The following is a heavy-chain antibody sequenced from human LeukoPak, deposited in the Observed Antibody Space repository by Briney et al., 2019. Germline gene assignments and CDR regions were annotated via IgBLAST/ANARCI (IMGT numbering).Heavy chain of an antibody. J-gene: IGHJ4*02. D-gene: IGHD6-13*01. CDR2: INSDGTIT. V-gene: IGHV3-74*01. Sequence: GGSLRLSCAASGFTFSSYWMHWVRQAPGEGLVWVSEINSDGTITNYADSVKGRFTISRDNAKNTLFLQMNSLRAEDTALYYSTKLAADDSWGQGTLVTVSS. CDR3: TKLAADDS. CDR1: GFTFSSYW.